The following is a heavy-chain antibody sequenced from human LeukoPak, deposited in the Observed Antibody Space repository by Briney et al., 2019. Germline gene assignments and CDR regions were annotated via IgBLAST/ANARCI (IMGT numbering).Heavy chain of an antibody. CDR3: ARLLYNWNGADY. Sequence: PSETLSLTCTVSGGSINSGSYYWGWIRQPPGKGLEWIGSIYYIGSTYYNSSLKSRVTISVDTSKNQFSLKLSSATAADTAMYYCARLLYNWNGADYWGQGTLVTVSS. V-gene: IGHV4-39*01. CDR2: IYYIGST. CDR1: GGSINSGSYY. J-gene: IGHJ4*02. D-gene: IGHD1-20*01.